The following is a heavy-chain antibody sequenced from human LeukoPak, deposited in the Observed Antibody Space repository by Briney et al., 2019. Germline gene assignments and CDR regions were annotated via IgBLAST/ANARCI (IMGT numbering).Heavy chain of an antibody. J-gene: IGHJ1*01. CDR3: ARGGSSWAEYFQH. V-gene: IGHV4-59*01. CDR2: IYYSGST. Sequence: ASETLSLTCAVYGGSFSGYYWSWIRQPPGKGLEWIGYIYYSGSTNYNPSLKSRVTISVDTSKNQFSLKVSSVTAADTAVYYCARGGSSWAEYFQHWGQGTLVTVSS. D-gene: IGHD6-13*01. CDR1: GGSFSGYY.